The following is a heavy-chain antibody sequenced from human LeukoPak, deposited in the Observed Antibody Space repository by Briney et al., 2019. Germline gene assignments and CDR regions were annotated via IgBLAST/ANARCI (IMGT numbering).Heavy chain of an antibody. CDR1: GGSISSGDYY. CDR3: ASVHSHFGVVGAFDI. D-gene: IGHD3-3*01. Sequence: PSETLSLTCTVSGGSISSGDYYWRWIRQPPGKGLEWIGYIYYSGSTYYNPSLKSRVTISVDTSKNQFSLKLSSVTAADTSVYYCASVHSHFGVVGAFDIWGQGTMVTVSS. V-gene: IGHV4-30-4*08. J-gene: IGHJ3*02. CDR2: IYYSGST.